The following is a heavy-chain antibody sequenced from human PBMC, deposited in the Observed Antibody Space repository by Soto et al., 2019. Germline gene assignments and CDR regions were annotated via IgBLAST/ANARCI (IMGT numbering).Heavy chain of an antibody. Sequence: SETLSLTCTVSGGSISSYYWSWIRQPPGKGLEWIGYIYYSGSTNYNPSLKSRVTISVDTSKNQFSLKLSSVTAADTAVYYCAGELLWFGEGGMDGWGQGTTVTVSS. D-gene: IGHD3-10*01. J-gene: IGHJ6*02. CDR1: GGSISSYY. CDR3: AGELLWFGEGGMDG. CDR2: IYYSGST. V-gene: IGHV4-59*01.